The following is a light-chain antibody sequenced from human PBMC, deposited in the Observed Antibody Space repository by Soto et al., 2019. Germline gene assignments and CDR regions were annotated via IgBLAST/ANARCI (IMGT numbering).Light chain of an antibody. Sequence: DIQMTQSPLSLSASVGDRVAITCRASRNIASYVNWYHQKPGKAPGLLISSASSLQSGVPSRFSGSGSGTDFTLTISSLQPEDFAIYYCQQSFTVPWTFGQGTKVDIK. CDR2: SAS. CDR1: RNIASY. V-gene: IGKV1-39*01. J-gene: IGKJ1*01. CDR3: QQSFTVPWT.